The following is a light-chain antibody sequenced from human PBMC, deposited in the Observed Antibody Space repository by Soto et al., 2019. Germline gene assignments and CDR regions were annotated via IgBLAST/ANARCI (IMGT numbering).Light chain of an antibody. V-gene: IGLV2-14*01. CDR2: DVS. Sequence: QSALTQPASVSGSPGQSITISCTGTSSDVGGYNYVSWYQQHPGKAPKLMIYDVSNRPSGVSNRFSSSKSGNTASLTISGLQAEDEADYYCSSYTSSSTLKVFGGGTQLTVL. CDR3: SSYTSSSTLKV. CDR1: SSDVGGYNY. J-gene: IGLJ2*01.